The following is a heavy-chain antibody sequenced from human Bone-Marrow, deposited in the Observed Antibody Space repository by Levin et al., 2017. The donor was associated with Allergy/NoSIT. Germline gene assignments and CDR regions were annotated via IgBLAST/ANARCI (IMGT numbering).Heavy chain of an antibody. V-gene: IGHV6-1*01. J-gene: IGHJ4*02. Sequence: PSQTLSLTCAISGDSVSSNGAAWNWIRQSPSRGLEWPGSTYYRSKWSYKYAVSVQSRITINPDTSTTQFSLQLNSVTPEDTAVYYCTREAATWDGSGISFDDWGQGTLVTVSA. D-gene: IGHD3-10*01. CDR3: TREAATWDGSGISFDD. CDR1: GDSVSSNGAA. CDR2: TYYRSKWSY.